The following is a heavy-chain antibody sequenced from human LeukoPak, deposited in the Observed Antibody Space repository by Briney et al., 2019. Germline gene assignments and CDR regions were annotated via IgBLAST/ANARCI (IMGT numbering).Heavy chain of an antibody. J-gene: IGHJ3*02. CDR1: GFTFSSYE. D-gene: IGHD3-10*01. Sequence: GGSLRLSCAASGFTFSSYEMNWVRQAPGKGLEWGSYISSSGSTIYYADSVKGRFTISRDNAKNSLYLQMNSLRAEDTAVYYCARAITMVRADAFDIWGQGTMVTVSS. CDR2: ISSSGSTI. V-gene: IGHV3-48*03. CDR3: ARAITMVRADAFDI.